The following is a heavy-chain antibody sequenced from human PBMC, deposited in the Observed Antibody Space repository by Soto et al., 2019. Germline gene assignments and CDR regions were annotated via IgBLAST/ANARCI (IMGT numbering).Heavy chain of an antibody. D-gene: IGHD2-2*01. J-gene: IGHJ4*02. CDR2: ISGSGGST. V-gene: IGHV3-23*01. CDR3: AKDAVSILLVPAALIYIYS. Sequence: HPGGSLRLSCAACGFTLSNYAMSWVRQAPGKGLEWVSAISGSGGSTYYEDSVKGRFTISRDNSRNTLYLQMNSLRAEDTAVYYCAKDAVSILLVPAALIYIYSRAQRALLPVSS. CDR1: GFTLSNYA.